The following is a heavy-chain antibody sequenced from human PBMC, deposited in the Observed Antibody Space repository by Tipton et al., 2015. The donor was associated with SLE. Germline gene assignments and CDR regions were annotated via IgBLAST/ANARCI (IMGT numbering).Heavy chain of an antibody. V-gene: IGHV3-23*01. Sequence: LSLTCAASGFTFSSYAMSWVRQAPGKGLEWVSAISGSGGSTYYADSVKGRFTISRDNSKNTLYLQMNSLRAEDTAVYYCAKEDLAIGIAVRGAFDIWGQGTMVTVSS. CDR2: ISGSGGST. D-gene: IGHD6-19*01. J-gene: IGHJ3*02. CDR1: GFTFSSYA. CDR3: AKEDLAIGIAVRGAFDI.